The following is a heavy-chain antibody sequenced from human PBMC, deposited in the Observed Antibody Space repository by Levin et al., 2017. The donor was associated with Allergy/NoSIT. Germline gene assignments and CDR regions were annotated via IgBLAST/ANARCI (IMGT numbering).Heavy chain of an antibody. CDR2: ISASADTT. J-gene: IGHJ4*02. Sequence: PGGSLRLSCAASGLTFSNYAMSWVRRAPGKGLEWVSAISASADTTYYADSVKGRFTISRDNSKNTLYLQMNSLRADDTAIYYCANSHWNPKGPNGGRVHDCWGQGTVVTVSS. V-gene: IGHV3-23*01. D-gene: IGHD2-15*01. CDR3: ANSHWNPKGPNGGRVHDC. CDR1: GLTFSNYA.